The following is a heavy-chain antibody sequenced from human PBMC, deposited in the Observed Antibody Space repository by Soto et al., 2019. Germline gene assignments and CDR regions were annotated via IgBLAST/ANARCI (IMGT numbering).Heavy chain of an antibody. J-gene: IGHJ4*02. Sequence: QVQVVESGGDVVQPGGSLRLSCAASGFTFSTSAMHWVRQAPGKGLEWMAMISYGGNNKYYADSVKGRFTISRDISESTLYLQMNSLRTEDTAVYYCAREEFEAGRGHFGCWGQGTLVSVSS. D-gene: IGHD6-13*01. CDR1: GFTFSTSA. CDR3: AREEFEAGRGHFGC. CDR2: ISYGGNNK. V-gene: IGHV3-30-3*01.